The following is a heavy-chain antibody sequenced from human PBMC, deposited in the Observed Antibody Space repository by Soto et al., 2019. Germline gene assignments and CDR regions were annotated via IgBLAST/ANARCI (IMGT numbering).Heavy chain of an antibody. CDR3: ATEKYGAGRVGAYD. D-gene: IGHD3-10*01. CDR2: IVPMLGIT. CDR1: GGTSTIYT. J-gene: IGHJ4*02. V-gene: IGHV1-69*08. Sequence: QVPLVQSGTELKKPGSSVKVSCEASGGTSTIYTITWVRQAPGQGLAWMGRIVPMLGITNYARNFQDRLTITADQSKGTAYMELSSLRFEDTALYYCATEKYGAGRVGAYDWGQGTQVTVSS.